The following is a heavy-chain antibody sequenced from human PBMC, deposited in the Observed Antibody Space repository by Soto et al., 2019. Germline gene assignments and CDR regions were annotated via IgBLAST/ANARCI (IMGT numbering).Heavy chain of an antibody. V-gene: IGHV3-74*01. CDR2: INSDGSST. Sequence: EVQLVESGGGLVQPGGSLRLSCAASGFTFSSTWIHWVRQAPGKGLVWVSRINSDGSSTSYADSVKGRFTISRDNDKNTMYLQMNSLRAEDTAVYYCARAGVVTALDYWGQGTLVTVSS. J-gene: IGHJ4*02. CDR1: GFTFSSTW. D-gene: IGHD3-3*01. CDR3: ARAGVVTALDY.